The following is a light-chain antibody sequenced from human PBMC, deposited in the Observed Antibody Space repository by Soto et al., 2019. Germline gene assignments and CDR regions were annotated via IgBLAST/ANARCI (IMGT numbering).Light chain of an antibody. CDR1: SSDVGGYNY. V-gene: IGLV2-11*01. Sequence: QSALTQPRSVSGSPGQSITISCTGTSSDVGGYNYVSWYQHHPGKAPKLMIYDVNKRPSGVPDRFSGSRSGKTASLTISGVQAEDKADYYCCSYAGSYTFFVFGTGTKLTVL. CDR2: DVN. CDR3: CSYAGSYTFFV. J-gene: IGLJ1*01.